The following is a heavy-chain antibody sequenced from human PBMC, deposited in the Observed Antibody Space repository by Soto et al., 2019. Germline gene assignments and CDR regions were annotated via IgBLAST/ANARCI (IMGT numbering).Heavy chain of an antibody. Sequence: PSETLSLTCAVYGGSFSGYYWSWIRQPPGKGLEWIGYIYYSGSTNYNPSLKSRVTISVDTSKNQFSLKLSSVTAADTAVYYCARRWGAAVDYWGQGTLVTVSS. D-gene: IGHD1-26*01. CDR2: IYYSGST. V-gene: IGHV4-59*08. CDR3: ARRWGAAVDY. CDR1: GGSFSGYY. J-gene: IGHJ4*02.